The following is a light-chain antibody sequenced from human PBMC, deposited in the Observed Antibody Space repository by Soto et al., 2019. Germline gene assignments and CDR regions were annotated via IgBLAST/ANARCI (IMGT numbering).Light chain of an antibody. CDR1: QGISSY. CDR3: QQLNSYPPNT. V-gene: IGKV1-9*01. CDR2: AAS. Sequence: IQLTQSPSSLSASVGDRVNITCRASQGISSYLAWYQHKPGKAPKLLIYAASTLQSGVPSRFSGSGSGTDFTLTISSLQPEDFATYYCQQLNSYPPNTFGQGTKLEIK. J-gene: IGKJ2*01.